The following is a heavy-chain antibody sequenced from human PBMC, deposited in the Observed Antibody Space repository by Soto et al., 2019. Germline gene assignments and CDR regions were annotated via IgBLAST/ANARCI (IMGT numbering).Heavy chain of an antibody. CDR2: IYYSGST. CDR1: GGSVSSGSYY. Sequence: QVQLQESGPGLVKPSETLSLTYTVSGGSVSSGSYYWSWIRQPPGKGLEWIGYIYYSGSTNYNPSLKSRVTISVDTSKNQFSLKLSSVTAADTAVYYCARAYSSSCTFDYWGQGTLVTVSS. CDR3: ARAYSSSCTFDY. V-gene: IGHV4-61*01. J-gene: IGHJ4*02. D-gene: IGHD6-6*01.